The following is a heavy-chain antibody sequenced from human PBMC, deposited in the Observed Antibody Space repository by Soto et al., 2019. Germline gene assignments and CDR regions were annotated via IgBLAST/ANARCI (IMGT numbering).Heavy chain of an antibody. CDR3: ARQHPNHWEVILY. Sequence: SETLSLTCTVSGDSISNYYWSWIRQPPGKGLEWIGYIYYSGSANNNPSLKSRVTMSVDTSKNQFSLKLTSVTATDTAVYYCARQHPNHWEVILYWGQGTLVTVSS. CDR1: GDSISNYY. D-gene: IGHD3-10*01. V-gene: IGHV4-59*08. CDR2: IYYSGSA. J-gene: IGHJ4*02.